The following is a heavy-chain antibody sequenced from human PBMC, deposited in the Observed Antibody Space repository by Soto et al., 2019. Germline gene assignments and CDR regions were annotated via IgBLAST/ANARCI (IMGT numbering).Heavy chain of an antibody. D-gene: IGHD4-17*01. J-gene: IGHJ4*02. CDR2: IKSKTDGGTT. CDR3: TTDVSGSVTTDCADY. V-gene: IGHV3-15*01. Sequence: GGSLRLSCAASGFTFSNAWMSWVRQAPGKGLEWVGRIKSKTDGGTTDYAAPVKGRFTISRGDSKNTLYLQMNSLKTEDTAVYYCTTDVSGSVTTDCADYWGQGTLVTVSS. CDR1: GFTFSNAW.